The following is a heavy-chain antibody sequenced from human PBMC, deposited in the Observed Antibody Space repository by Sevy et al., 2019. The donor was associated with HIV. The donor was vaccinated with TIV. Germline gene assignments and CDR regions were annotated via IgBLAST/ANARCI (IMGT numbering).Heavy chain of an antibody. CDR2: IKQDGSEK. J-gene: IGHJ5*02. Sequence: GGSLRLSCAASGFTFSNYWMSWVRQAPGKGLEWVANIKQDGSEKYYVDSVKGRFTISRDNAKNSLSLQMNSLRAGDTAMYYCARDIGQGWFDPWGQGTLVTVSS. CDR3: ARDIGQGWFDP. CDR1: GFTFSNYW. D-gene: IGHD1-26*01. V-gene: IGHV3-7*01.